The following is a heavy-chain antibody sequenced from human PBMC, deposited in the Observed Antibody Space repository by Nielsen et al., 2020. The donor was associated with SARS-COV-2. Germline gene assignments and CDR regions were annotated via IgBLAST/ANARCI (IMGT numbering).Heavy chain of an antibody. CDR2: ISSNGGST. D-gene: IGHD3-3*01. V-gene: IGHV3-64D*06. J-gene: IGHJ4*02. CDR3: VKDRNDFWGGPRL. CDR1: GFTFSSYA. Sequence: GESLKISCSASGFTFSSYAMHWVRQAPGKGLEYVSAISSNGGSTYYADSVKGRFTISRDNSKNTLYLQMSSLRAEDTAVYYCVKDRNDFWGGPRLWGQGTLVTVSS.